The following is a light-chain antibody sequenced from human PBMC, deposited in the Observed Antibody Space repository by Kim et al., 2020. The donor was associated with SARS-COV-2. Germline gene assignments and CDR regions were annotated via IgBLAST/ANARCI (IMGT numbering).Light chain of an antibody. CDR1: QSVDTN. V-gene: IGKV3-15*01. J-gene: IGKJ5*01. CDR2: GAA. Sequence: VSPGERATLSCRASQSVDTNLAWYQKKPGQAPRLLIYGAARATGIPARFSGSGSGTEFTLTISSLQSEDVAVYYCQQFYNWPPITFGQGTRLEIK. CDR3: QQFYNWPPIT.